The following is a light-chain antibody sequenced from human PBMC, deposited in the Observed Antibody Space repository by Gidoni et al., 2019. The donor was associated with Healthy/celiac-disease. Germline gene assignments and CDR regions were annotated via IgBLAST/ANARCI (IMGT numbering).Light chain of an antibody. CDR2: AAS. CDR1: QSICSY. J-gene: IGKJ2*01. V-gene: IGKV1-39*01. Sequence: DIQLIQSPSSLSASVGDRVTITCRASQSICSYFNWYQQKPGKAPKLLIYAASSLKSGGPSRFSGSGSGTDFTLTISSLQPEDFATYYCQQSYSTPPYTFGQGTKLEIK. CDR3: QQSYSTPPYT.